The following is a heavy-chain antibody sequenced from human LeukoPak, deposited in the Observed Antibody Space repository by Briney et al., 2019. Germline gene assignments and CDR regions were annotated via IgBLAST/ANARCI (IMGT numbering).Heavy chain of an antibody. V-gene: IGHV3-23*01. CDR3: AKELERTLLEY. CDR2: ISGSGGTT. CDR1: GFTFSRYA. J-gene: IGHJ4*02. Sequence: GGSLRLSCAASGFTFSRYAMTWVRQAPGKGLEWVSVISGSGGTTDYADSVKGRFTISRDTSKNTLYLQMKSLRAEDTAVYYCAKELERTLLEYWGQGTLVTVSS. D-gene: IGHD1-1*01.